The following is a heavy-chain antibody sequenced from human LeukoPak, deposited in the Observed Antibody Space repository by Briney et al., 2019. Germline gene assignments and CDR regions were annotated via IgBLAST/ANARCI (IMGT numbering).Heavy chain of an antibody. V-gene: IGHV3-21*01. CDR2: ISSSSSCI. D-gene: IGHD2-21*01. Sequence: KAGGSLRLSCAASGFTFSSYSMNWVRQAPGKGLEWVSSISSSSSCIYYADSVKGRFTISRDNAKDSLYLQMNSLRAEDTAVYYCARERLGGGDGMDVWGKGTTVTVSS. CDR3: ARERLGGGDGMDV. CDR1: GFTFSSYS. J-gene: IGHJ6*04.